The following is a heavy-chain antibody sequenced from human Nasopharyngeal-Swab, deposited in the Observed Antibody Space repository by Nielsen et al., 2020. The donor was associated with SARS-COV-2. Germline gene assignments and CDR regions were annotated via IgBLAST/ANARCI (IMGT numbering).Heavy chain of an antibody. D-gene: IGHD1-1*01. CDR3: ARLSSTGSIYYFDY. J-gene: IGHJ4*02. Sequence: REPPGKGLEWVGYIYHTGSTYYNPSLKSRVTISVDRSKNQFSLKLSSVTAADTAVYYCARLSSTGSIYYFDYWGQGTLVTVSS. V-gene: IGHV4-30-2*01. CDR2: IYHTGST.